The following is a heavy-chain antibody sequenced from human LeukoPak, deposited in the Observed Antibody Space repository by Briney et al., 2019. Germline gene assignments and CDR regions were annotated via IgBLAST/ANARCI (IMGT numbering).Heavy chain of an antibody. CDR2: IYHSGNT. J-gene: IGHJ4*02. CDR3: AREYSSFDY. CDR1: GDPFTSNSKY. Sequence: SETLSLTCTVSGDPFTSNSKYKWSWIRQPPGKGLEWIGYIYHSGNTNYNPSLKSRVTISVDTSKNQFSLKLTSVTAADTAVYYCAREYSSFDYWGQGTQVTVSS. V-gene: IGHV4-61*01. D-gene: IGHD3-22*01.